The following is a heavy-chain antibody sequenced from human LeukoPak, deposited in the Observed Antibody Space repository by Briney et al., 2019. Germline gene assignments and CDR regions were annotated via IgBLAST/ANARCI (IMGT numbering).Heavy chain of an antibody. CDR3: ARTRTGRGGYNFHLDY. V-gene: IGHV3-23*01. J-gene: IGHJ4*02. D-gene: IGHD5-24*01. CDR2: ISGSGGST. CDR1: GFAFSSYG. Sequence: PGGSLRLSCAASGFAFSSYGMSWVRQAPGKGLEWVSAISGSGGSTYYADSVKGRFTISRDNSKNTLYLQMNSLRAEDTAVYYCARTRTGRGGYNFHLDYWGQGTLVTVSS.